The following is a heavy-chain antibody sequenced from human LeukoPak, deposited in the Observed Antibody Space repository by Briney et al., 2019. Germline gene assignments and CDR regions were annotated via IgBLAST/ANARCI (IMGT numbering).Heavy chain of an antibody. CDR2: INPNSGGT. D-gene: IGHD3-16*01. CDR1: GYTFTGYN. V-gene: IGHV1-2*02. CDR3: ARDMSWFDP. Sequence: ASVKVSCKASGYTFTGYNIHWVRQAPGQGLDWMGWINPNSGGTNYAQKFQGRVTMTRDKSINTAYMELSRLRSDDTAVYYCARDMSWFDPWGQGTLVTVSS. J-gene: IGHJ5*02.